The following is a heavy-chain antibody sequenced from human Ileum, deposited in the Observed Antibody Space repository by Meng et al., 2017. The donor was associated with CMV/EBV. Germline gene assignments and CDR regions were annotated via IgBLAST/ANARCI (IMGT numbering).Heavy chain of an antibody. J-gene: IGHJ4*02. CDR3: AREPPKGVHFDH. CDR2: IYDSGGNT. CDR1: GYTFNNYH. V-gene: IGHV1-46*02. D-gene: IGHD6-6*01. Sequence: SCKASGYTFNNYHIHWMRQAPGHVLEYMGVIYDSGGNTYKEQKFRDRLTMTWDMSTTTVHMELSSLISEDMAVYYCAREPPKGVHFDHWGQGTLVTVSS.